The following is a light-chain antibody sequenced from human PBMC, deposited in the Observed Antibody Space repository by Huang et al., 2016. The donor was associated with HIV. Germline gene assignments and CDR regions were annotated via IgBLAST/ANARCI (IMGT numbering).Light chain of an antibody. V-gene: IGKV3-20*01. CDR1: QSVFSNY. J-gene: IGKJ4*01. CDR3: QQYGSSPLT. CDR2: EAS. Sequence: EIVLTQSPGTLSLSPGERATLSCMSSQSVFSNYLAWYQHKPGQAPRLLIYEASSRATGIPDRFSGSGSGTDFSLTISRLEPEDFALYFCQQYGSSPLTFGGGTKVEIK.